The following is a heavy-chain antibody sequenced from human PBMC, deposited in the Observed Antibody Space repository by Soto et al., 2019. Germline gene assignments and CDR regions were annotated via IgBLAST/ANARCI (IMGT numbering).Heavy chain of an antibody. CDR2: IYYSGST. Sequence: SETLSLTCTVSGGSISSYYWSWIRQPPGKGLEWIGYIYYSGSTNYNPSLKSRVTISVDTSKNQFSLKLSSVTAADTAVYYCASLVVVAATQHHPNYIHV. CDR1: GGSISSYY. J-gene: IGHJ6*03. D-gene: IGHD2-15*01. V-gene: IGHV4-59*08. CDR3: ASLVVVAATQHHPNYIHV.